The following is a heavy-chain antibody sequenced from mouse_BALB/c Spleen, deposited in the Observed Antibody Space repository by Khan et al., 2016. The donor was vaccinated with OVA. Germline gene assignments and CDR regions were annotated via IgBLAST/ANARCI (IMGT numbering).Heavy chain of an antibody. V-gene: IGHV1-4*01. CDR1: GYTFTNYT. J-gene: IGHJ2*01. Sequence: QVQLQQSGAELARPGASVKMSCKASGYTFTNYTMHWVKQRPGQGLEWIGYINPSSGYTNYNQNFNDKATLTTDRSSGTAYMQLSSLTSDDSAVYYCVRFPSPPYCFDQWGQGTTLTVSS. CDR3: VRFPSPPYCFDQ. CDR2: INPSSGYT.